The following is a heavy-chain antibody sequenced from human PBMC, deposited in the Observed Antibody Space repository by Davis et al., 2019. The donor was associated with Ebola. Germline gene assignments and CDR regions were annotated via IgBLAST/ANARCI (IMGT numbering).Heavy chain of an antibody. CDR1: GFTFSPYW. V-gene: IGHV3-74*01. D-gene: IGHD5-12*01. CDR2: INSDGSTI. CDR3: AKRDSGNDSDFYYYMDV. J-gene: IGHJ6*03. Sequence: PSGSLTLSCAASGFTFSPYWMHWVRQAPGKGLMWVSRINSDGSTITYADSAKGRFTISRDNAKNTLYLQMNSLRAEDTAVYYCAKRDSGNDSDFYYYMDVWGKGTTVTVTS.